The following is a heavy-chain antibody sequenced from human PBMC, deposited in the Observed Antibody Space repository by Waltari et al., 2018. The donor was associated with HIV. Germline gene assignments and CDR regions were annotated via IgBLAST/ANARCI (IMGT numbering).Heavy chain of an antibody. CDR3: ARMGLMVYAIGAFDI. Sequence: EVQLEESGGGLVQPGGSLRLPCAVSGFTFRRYWMIWVRQAPGKGLEWVANIKQDGSEKHYVDSVKGRFTISRDNAKKSLYLQMNSLRAEDTAVYYCARMGLMVYAIGAFDIWGQGTMVTVSS. J-gene: IGHJ3*02. CDR1: GFTFRRYW. D-gene: IGHD2-8*01. V-gene: IGHV3-7*01. CDR2: IKQDGSEK.